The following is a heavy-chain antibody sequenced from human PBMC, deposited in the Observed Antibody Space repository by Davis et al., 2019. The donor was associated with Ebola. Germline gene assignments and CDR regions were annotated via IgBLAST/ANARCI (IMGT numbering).Heavy chain of an antibody. CDR2: INPNSGGT. CDR1: GYTFTGYY. D-gene: IGHD1/OR15-1a*01. CDR3: ARENWNNGVYYFDY. J-gene: IGHJ4*02. Sequence: AASVKVSCKASGYTFTGYYMHWVRQAPGQGLEWMGRINPNSGGTNYAQKFQGRVTMTRDTSISTAYMELSRLRSDDTAVYYCARENWNNGVYYFDYWGQGTLVTVSS. V-gene: IGHV1-2*06.